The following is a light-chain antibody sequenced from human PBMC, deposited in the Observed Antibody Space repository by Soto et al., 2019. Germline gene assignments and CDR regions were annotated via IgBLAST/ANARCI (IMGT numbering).Light chain of an antibody. Sequence: QSVLTQPPSASGSPGQSVTISCTGTSSDVGGYNYVSWYQLHPGKAPKLMIYEVSKRPSGVPDRFSGSKSGNTASLTVSGLQAEDEADYYCSLYTSSSTVAFGGGTQLTVL. CDR3: SLYTSSSTVA. CDR2: EVS. CDR1: SSDVGGYNY. J-gene: IGLJ2*01. V-gene: IGLV2-8*01.